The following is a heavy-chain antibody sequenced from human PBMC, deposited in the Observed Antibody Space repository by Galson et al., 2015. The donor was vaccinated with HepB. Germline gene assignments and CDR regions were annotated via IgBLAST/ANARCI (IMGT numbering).Heavy chain of an antibody. CDR2: ISAYNGNT. CDR3: AASSGSNDNYYYYGMDV. V-gene: IGHV1-18*01. J-gene: IGHJ6*02. CDR1: GYTFTSYG. D-gene: IGHD3-22*01. Sequence: SVKVSCKASGYTFTSYGISWVRQAPGQGLEWMGWISAYNGNTNYAQKLQGRVTMTTDTSTSTAYTELRSLRSDDTAVYYCAASSGSNDNYYYYGMDVWGQGTTVTVSS.